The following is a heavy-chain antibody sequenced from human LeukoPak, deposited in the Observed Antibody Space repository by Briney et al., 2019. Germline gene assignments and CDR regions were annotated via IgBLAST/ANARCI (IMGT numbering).Heavy chain of an antibody. Sequence: SETLSLTCSVSGDSISSSSYYWGWIRQPPGKGLEWIGSIYYSGSTYYNPSLKSRVTISVDTSKNQFSLKLSSVTAADTAVYYCSRASLQSGIAGPNWFDSWGQGTLVTVSS. CDR2: IYYSGST. CDR3: SRASLQSGIAGPNWFDS. CDR1: GDSISSSSYY. V-gene: IGHV4-39*07. D-gene: IGHD6-13*01. J-gene: IGHJ5*01.